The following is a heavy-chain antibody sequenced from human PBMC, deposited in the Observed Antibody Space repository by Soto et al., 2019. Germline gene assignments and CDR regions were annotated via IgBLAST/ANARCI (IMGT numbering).Heavy chain of an antibody. Sequence: VASVKVSCKASGYTFTSYGISWVRQAPGQGLEWMGWISAYNGNTNYAQKLQGRVTMTTDTSTSTAYMELRSLRSDDTAVYYCARTRAKRWTGYSSGCYVGWFDPWGQGTLVTVSS. V-gene: IGHV1-18*01. D-gene: IGHD6-19*01. CDR1: GYTFTSYG. J-gene: IGHJ5*02. CDR2: ISAYNGNT. CDR3: ARTRAKRWTGYSSGCYVGWFDP.